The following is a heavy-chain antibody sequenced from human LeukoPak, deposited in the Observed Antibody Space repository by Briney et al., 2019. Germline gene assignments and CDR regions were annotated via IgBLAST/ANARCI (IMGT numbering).Heavy chain of an antibody. J-gene: IGHJ4*02. CDR2: INSDGSST. CDR1: GVTFSSYS. D-gene: IGHD1-1*01. CDR3: ARDPLTTGTTFPLDY. Sequence: PGGSLRLSCAASGVTFSSYSMHWVRQAPGKGLVWVSRINSDGSSTSYADSVKGRFTISRDNAKNTLYLQMNSLRAEDTAVYYCARDPLTTGTTFPLDYWGQGTLVTVSS. V-gene: IGHV3-74*01.